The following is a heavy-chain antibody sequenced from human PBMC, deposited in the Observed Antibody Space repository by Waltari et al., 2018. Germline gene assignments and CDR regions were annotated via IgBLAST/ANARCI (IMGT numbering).Heavy chain of an antibody. CDR1: GYSLTDSA. CDR3: TRDRVGYCSGGTCYSRWFDP. CDR2: VDPEYGEA. V-gene: IGHV1-24*01. D-gene: IGHD2-15*01. J-gene: IGHJ5*02. Sequence: QVQLVQSGAAVQKPGASVKVSCRVSGYSLTDSALHWARQAPGKGLEWLGGVDPEYGEAVYAQEFQGRVTMTEDTSKDTAYMELSSLTYEDTAVYYCTRDRVGYCSGGTCYSRWFDPWGQGTLVTVSS.